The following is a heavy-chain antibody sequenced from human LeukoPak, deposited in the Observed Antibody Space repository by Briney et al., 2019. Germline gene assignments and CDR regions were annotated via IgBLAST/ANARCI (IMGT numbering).Heavy chain of an antibody. CDR1: GFTFSSYA. CDR3: AKADGYSGYESFDY. V-gene: IGHV3-23*01. J-gene: IGHJ4*02. D-gene: IGHD5-12*01. CDR2: ISGSGGST. Sequence: PGGSLRPSCAASGFTFSSYAMSWVRQAPGKGLEWVSAISGSGGSTYYADSVKGRFTISRDNSKNTLYLQMNSLRAEDTAVYYCAKADGYSGYESFDYWGQGTLVTVSS.